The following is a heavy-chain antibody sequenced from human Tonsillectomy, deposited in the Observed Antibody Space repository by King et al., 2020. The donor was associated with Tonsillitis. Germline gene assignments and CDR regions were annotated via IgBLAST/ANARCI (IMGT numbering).Heavy chain of an antibody. CDR2: ISSNGGST. Sequence: VQLVESGGGLVQPGGSLRLSCSASGFTFSSYVMHWVRQAPGKGLEYVSAISSNGGSTYYADSMKGRFTISRDNSKNTLYFQMSSLRAEDTAVYYCVKDGSYCSSTSCYDPDWYFDLWGRGTLVTVSS. CDR3: VKDGSYCSSTSCYDPDWYFDL. V-gene: IGHV3-64D*06. J-gene: IGHJ2*01. CDR1: GFTFSSYV. D-gene: IGHD2-2*01.